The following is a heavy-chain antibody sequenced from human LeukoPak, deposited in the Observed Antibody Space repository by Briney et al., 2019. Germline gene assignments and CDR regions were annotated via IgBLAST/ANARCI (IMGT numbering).Heavy chain of an antibody. D-gene: IGHD3-3*01. CDR3: AKGVPVERGSGYYEYYYYGMDV. Sequence: GGSLRLSCAASGFTFSSYAMSWVRQAPGKGLEWVSAISGSGGSTYYADSVKGRFTISRDNSKNTLYLQMNSLRAEDTAVYYCAKGVPVERGSGYYEYYYYGMDVWGQGTTVTVSS. J-gene: IGHJ6*02. CDR2: ISGSGGST. CDR1: GFTFSSYA. V-gene: IGHV3-23*01.